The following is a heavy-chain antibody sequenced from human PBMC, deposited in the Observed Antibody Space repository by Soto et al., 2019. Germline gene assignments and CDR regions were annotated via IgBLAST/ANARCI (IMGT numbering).Heavy chain of an antibody. J-gene: IGHJ6*02. CDR1: GGTFSSYA. D-gene: IGHD3-10*01. Sequence: QVQLVQSGAEVKKPGASVKVSCKASGGTFSSYAISWVRQAPGQGLEWMGGIIPIFGTANYAQKFQGRVTITADESTSTAYMELSSLRSEDTAVYYCASHSRGGHYYYYYGMDVWGQGTTVTVSS. V-gene: IGHV1-69*01. CDR2: IIPIFGTA. CDR3: ASHSRGGHYYYYYGMDV.